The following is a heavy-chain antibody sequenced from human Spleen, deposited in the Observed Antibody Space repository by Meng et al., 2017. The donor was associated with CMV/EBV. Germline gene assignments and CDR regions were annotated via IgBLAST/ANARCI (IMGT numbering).Heavy chain of an antibody. D-gene: IGHD6-19*01. CDR3: ARVSSGWDYFDY. CDR2: IYYSGST. Sequence: QVPLQESGPGLVNPSQTLSLTCTVSGGSVSSGGYYWTWIRQHPGKGLEWFGHIYYSGSTFYNPSLKRRVIISIDTSKNQFSLNLRSVTAADTAVYYCARVSSGWDYFDYWGQGTLVTVSS. J-gene: IGHJ4*02. CDR1: GGSVSSGGYY. V-gene: IGHV4-31*03.